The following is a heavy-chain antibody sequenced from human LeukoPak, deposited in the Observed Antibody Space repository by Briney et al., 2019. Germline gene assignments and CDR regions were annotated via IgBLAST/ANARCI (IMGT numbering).Heavy chain of an antibody. D-gene: IGHD1-26*01. CDR1: GYTFTSYY. J-gene: IGHJ6*03. CDR3: AREIVGATYPYYYYMDV. CDR2: INPSGGST. Sequence: ASVKVSCKASGYTFTSYYMHWVRQAPGQGLEWMGIINPSGGSTSYAQKFQGRVTMTEDTSTDTAYMEVSSLRSEDTAVYYCAREIVGATYPYYYYMDVWGKGTTVTISS. V-gene: IGHV1-46*01.